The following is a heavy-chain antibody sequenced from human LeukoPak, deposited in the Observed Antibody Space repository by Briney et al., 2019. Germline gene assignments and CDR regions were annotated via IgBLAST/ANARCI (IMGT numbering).Heavy chain of an antibody. J-gene: IGHJ6*02. CDR1: GGSISSSSYY. V-gene: IGHV4-39*01. CDR3: ARHPITMALTTDYYGMDV. Sequence: PSETLSLTCTVSGGSISSSSYYWGWIRQPPGKGLEWIGSIYYSGSTYYKPSLKSRVTISVDTSKNQFSLKLSSVTAAYTAVYYFARHPITMALTTDYYGMDVWGQGTTVTVSS. D-gene: IGHD3-10*01. CDR2: IYYSGST.